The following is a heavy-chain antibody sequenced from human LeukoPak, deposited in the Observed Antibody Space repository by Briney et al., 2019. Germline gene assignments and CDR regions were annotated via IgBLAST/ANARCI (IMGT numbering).Heavy chain of an antibody. CDR3: ARGQWDSYGAWYFGH. D-gene: IGHD5-18*01. CDR2: MNPNNGRT. CDR1: GYMFTTYD. Sequence: ASVKVSCKASGYMFTTYDMNWVRQASGQGPEWMGWMNPNNGRTGYAQKFQGRVTISRDTSTDTAYMELNSLTSEDTAVYYCARGQWDSYGAWYFGHWGQGTLVTVSS. J-gene: IGHJ4*02. V-gene: IGHV1-8*03.